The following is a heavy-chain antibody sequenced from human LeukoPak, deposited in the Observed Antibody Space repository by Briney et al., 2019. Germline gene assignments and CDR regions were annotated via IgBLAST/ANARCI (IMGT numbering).Heavy chain of an antibody. D-gene: IGHD6-19*01. CDR2: IKQDGSEK. J-gene: IGHJ4*02. CDR1: GFTFSSYW. V-gene: IGHV3-7*01. CDR3: AKERQWLDFDY. Sequence: PGGSLRLSCAASGFTFSSYWMSWVRQAPGKGLEWVANIKQDGSEKYYVDSVKGRSTISRDNAKNSLYLQMNSLRAEDMAVYYCAKERQWLDFDYWGQGTLVTVSS.